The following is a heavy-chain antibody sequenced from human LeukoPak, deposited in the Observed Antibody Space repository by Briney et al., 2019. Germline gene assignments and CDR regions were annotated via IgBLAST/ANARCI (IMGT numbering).Heavy chain of an antibody. CDR3: ARSFLEWLLPDY. V-gene: IGHV1-2*06. CDR2: INPDSGGT. J-gene: IGHJ4*02. D-gene: IGHD3-3*01. CDR1: GGTFSSYY. Sequence: ASVKVSCKASGGTFSSYYMHWVRQAPGQGLEWMGRINPDSGGTNYAQKFQGRVTMTRDTSISTAYMELSRLRSDDTAVYYCARSFLEWLLPDYWGQGTLVTVSS.